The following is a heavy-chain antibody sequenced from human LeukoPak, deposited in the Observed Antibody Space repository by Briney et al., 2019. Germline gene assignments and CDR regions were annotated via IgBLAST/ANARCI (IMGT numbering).Heavy chain of an antibody. D-gene: IGHD5-12*01. J-gene: IGHJ4*02. CDR3: VRGGYGPDY. CDR2: IKQDGSVK. V-gene: IGHV3-7*03. CDR1: GFTFSTYW. Sequence: PGGSLRLSCAASGFTFSTYWMSWVRQAPGKRLEWVANIKQDGSVKNYVDSVKGRFTISRDNAKNSLYLQMNSLRADDTAMYYCVRGGYGPDYWGQGTLVTVSS.